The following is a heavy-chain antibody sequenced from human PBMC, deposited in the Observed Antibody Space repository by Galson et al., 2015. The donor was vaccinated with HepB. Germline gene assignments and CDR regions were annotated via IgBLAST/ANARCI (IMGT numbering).Heavy chain of an antibody. Sequence: TLSLTCTVSGGSISSGDYYWSWIRPPPGKGLDWIGYIHSSGSTYYNPSLNSPVPISIDTSKNQFSLKLSSVTAADTAVYYCAREAPYYYDSSGYYFAAPSGMDVWGQGTTVTVSS. V-gene: IGHV4-30-4*01. CDR3: AREAPYYYDSSGYYFAAPSGMDV. CDR2: IHSSGST. D-gene: IGHD3-22*01. J-gene: IGHJ6*02. CDR1: GGSISSGDYY.